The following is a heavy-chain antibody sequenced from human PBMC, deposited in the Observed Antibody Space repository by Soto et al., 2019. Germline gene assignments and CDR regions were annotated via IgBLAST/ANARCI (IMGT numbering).Heavy chain of an antibody. CDR3: ARYDYDSSGYYSRFYGMDV. Sequence: GGSLRLSCAASGFTYISYWMHWVLQAPWKGLVWVSRINSDGSSTSYADSVKGRFTISRDNAKNTLYLQMNSLRAEDTAVYYCARYDYDSSGYYSRFYGMDVWGQGTTVTVSS. D-gene: IGHD3-22*01. CDR1: GFTYISYW. V-gene: IGHV3-74*01. J-gene: IGHJ6*02. CDR2: INSDGSST.